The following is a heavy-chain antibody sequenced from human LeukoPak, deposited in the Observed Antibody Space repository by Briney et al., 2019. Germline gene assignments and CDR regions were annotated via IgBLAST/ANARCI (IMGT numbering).Heavy chain of an antibody. Sequence: GGSLRLACAESGFTFSSYGMHWVRQAPGKGLEWVSFIRYDGSNKYYADSVKGRFTISRDNSKNTLYLQMNSLRAEDTAVYYCAKDGFGGYYYDSSGYYQTYYYYYMDVWRKGTTVTVSS. CDR1: GFTFSSYG. J-gene: IGHJ6*03. CDR2: IRYDGSNK. CDR3: AKDGFGGYYYDSSGYYQTYYYYYMDV. V-gene: IGHV3-30*02. D-gene: IGHD3-22*01.